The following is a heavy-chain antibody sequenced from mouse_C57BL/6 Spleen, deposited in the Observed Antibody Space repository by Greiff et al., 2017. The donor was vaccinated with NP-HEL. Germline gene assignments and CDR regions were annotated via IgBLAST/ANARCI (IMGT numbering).Heavy chain of an antibody. J-gene: IGHJ3*01. D-gene: IGHD2-10*01. CDR1: GFTFSDYG. CDR3: ARSQLPYPAWFAY. CDR2: FSSGSSTI. V-gene: IGHV5-17*01. Sequence: EVKLVESGGGLVKPGGSLKLSCAASGFTFSDYGMHWVRQAPEKGLEWVAYFSSGSSTIYYVDTVKGRFTISRDNAKNTLFLQMTSLGSEDTAMYYCARSQLPYPAWFAYWGQGTLVTVSA.